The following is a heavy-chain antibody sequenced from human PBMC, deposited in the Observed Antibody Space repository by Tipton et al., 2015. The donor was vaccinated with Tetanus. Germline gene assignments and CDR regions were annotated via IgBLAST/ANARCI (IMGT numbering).Heavy chain of an antibody. Sequence: SLRLSCAASGFTLSDYYMSWIRQAPGKGLEWLSYISSSGATINYADSVKGRFTLSRDTAKNSLYLQMNSLRAEDTAVYYCARGLNRLYCTSTTCHPNWCDPWGQGTLVTVSS. CDR2: ISSSGATI. J-gene: IGHJ5*02. V-gene: IGHV3-11*04. CDR1: GFTLSDYY. CDR3: ARGLNRLYCTSTTCHPNWCDP. D-gene: IGHD2-2*01.